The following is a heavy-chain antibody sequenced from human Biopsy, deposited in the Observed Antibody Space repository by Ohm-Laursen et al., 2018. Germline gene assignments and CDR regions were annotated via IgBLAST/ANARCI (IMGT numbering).Heavy chain of an antibody. D-gene: IGHD5-18*01. CDR2: RFHSGSP. V-gene: IGHV4-59*01. CDR1: GGSITADF. J-gene: IGHJ3*01. Sequence: GTLSLTCTVSGGSITADFWTWIRQTPGERLEWIGYRFHSGSPMYNPSLRSRVTISADKSANQFSLKLRSVTAADTAVYYCARGYAGLYEAFDFWGQGTVVTVAS. CDR3: ARGYAGLYEAFDF.